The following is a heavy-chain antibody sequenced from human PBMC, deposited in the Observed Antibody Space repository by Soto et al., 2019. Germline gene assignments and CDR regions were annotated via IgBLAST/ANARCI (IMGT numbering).Heavy chain of an antibody. CDR1: GFTFSSYS. V-gene: IGHV3-21*01. Sequence: EVQLVESGGGLVKPGGSLRLSCAASGFTFSSYSMNWVRQAPGKGLEWVSSISSSSSYIYYADSVKGRFTISRDNAKKSLYLQMNSLGAEDTAVYSCARDHIVVVPAAMRGCFDRWGQGTLVTVSS. D-gene: IGHD2-2*01. CDR2: ISSSSSYI. CDR3: ARDHIVVVPAAMRGCFDR. J-gene: IGHJ5*02.